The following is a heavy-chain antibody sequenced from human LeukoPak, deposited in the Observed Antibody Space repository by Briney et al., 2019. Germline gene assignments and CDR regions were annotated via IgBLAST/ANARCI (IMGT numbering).Heavy chain of an antibody. V-gene: IGHV3-21*05. D-gene: IGHD2-15*01. Sequence: GGSLRLSCAASGFPFSLYGMNWVRQAPGKGLEWVSYINDDSTDVHYADSVKGRFSISRDSARNTLYLQLSSLRAEDTAVYYCARDPLVVVGDYYYYYGMDVWGQGTTVTVSS. CDR2: INDDSTDV. J-gene: IGHJ6*02. CDR3: ARDPLVVVGDYYYYYGMDV. CDR1: GFPFSLYG.